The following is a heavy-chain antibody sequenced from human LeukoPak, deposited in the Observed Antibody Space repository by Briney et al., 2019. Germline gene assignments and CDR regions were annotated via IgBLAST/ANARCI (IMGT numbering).Heavy chain of an antibody. CDR3: ARVQYCSGGSCYSRSPDY. Sequence: ASVKVSCKASGYTFTSYGISWVRQAPGQGLEWMGWINPNSGGTNYAQKFQGRVTMTRDTSISTAYMELSRLRSDDTAVYYCARVQYCSGGSCYSRSPDYWGQGTLVTVSS. J-gene: IGHJ4*02. V-gene: IGHV1-2*02. CDR1: GYTFTSYG. CDR2: INPNSGGT. D-gene: IGHD2-15*01.